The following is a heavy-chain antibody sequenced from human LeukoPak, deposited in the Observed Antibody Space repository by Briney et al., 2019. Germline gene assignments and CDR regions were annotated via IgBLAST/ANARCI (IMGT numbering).Heavy chain of an antibody. J-gene: IGHJ4*02. CDR2: INPNSGGT. D-gene: IGHD5-12*01. V-gene: IGHV1-2*02. CDR1: GYTFTGYY. CDR3: ARGYSGYVLGDYFDY. Sequence: EASVKVSCKASGYTFTGYYMHWVRQAPGQGLEWMGWINPNSGGTNYAQKSQGRVTMTRDTSISTAYMELSRLRSDDTAVYYCARGYSGYVLGDYFDYWGQGTLVTVSS.